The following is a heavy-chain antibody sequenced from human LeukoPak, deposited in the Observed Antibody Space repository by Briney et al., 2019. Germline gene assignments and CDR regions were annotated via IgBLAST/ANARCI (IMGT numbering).Heavy chain of an antibody. CDR2: ISGSGGST. Sequence: GGSLRLSCAASGFTFSSYAMSWVRQAPGKGLEWVSAISGSGGSTYYADSVKGRFTISRGNSKNTLYLQMNSLRAEDTAVYYCAKLGYDSSGYYPAYFDYWGQGTLVTVSS. V-gene: IGHV3-23*01. D-gene: IGHD3-22*01. CDR1: GFTFSSYA. J-gene: IGHJ4*02. CDR3: AKLGYDSSGYYPAYFDY.